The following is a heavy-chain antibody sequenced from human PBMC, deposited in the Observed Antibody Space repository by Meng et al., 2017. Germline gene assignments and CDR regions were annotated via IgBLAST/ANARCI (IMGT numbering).Heavy chain of an antibody. D-gene: IGHD3-3*01. CDR2: ISISGSSI. J-gene: IGHJ4*02. CDR3: AVAPSLSRLFDF. Sequence: GGSLRLSCAASGFTFSSYEMNWVRQAPGKGLEWVSYISISGSSIYYADSVKGRFTISRDDAENSLYLQMKSLRAEETAVYYCAVAPSLSRLFDFWGQGTLVTVSS. CDR1: GFTFSSYE. V-gene: IGHV3-48*03.